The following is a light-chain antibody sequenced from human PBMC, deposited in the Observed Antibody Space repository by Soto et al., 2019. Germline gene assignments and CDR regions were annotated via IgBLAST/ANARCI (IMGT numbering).Light chain of an antibody. CDR2: DAS. V-gene: IGKV3-20*01. CDR3: QQYGSSPRT. J-gene: IGKJ1*01. CDR1: QSLSSSQ. Sequence: EIVMTQSPATLSVSPGERATLSYRASQSLSSSQLAWYQQKPGQAPRLLIHDASSRATGISDRFTGSGSGTDFTLTITTLEPEDFAVYYCQQYGSSPRTFGLGTKVDIK.